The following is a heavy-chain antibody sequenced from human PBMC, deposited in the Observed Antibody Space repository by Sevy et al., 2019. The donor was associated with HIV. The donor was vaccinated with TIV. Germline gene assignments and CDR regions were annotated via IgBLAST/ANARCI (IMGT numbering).Heavy chain of an antibody. J-gene: IGHJ4*02. CDR3: VGQGQVGKLDN. V-gene: IGHV3-64D*06. D-gene: IGHD1-26*01. CDR1: GFTFSTYA. CDR2: ISSSGNNT. Sequence: GGSLRLSCSASGFTFSTYAMNWVRQAPGKGLEWVSGISSSGNNTHYADSVKGRFTISRDNSKNIVYLQMGSLRAEDTAVYYCVGQGQVGKLDNWGQGTLVTVSS.